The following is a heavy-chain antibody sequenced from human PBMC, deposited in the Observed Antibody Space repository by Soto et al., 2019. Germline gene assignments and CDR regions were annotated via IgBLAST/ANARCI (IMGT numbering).Heavy chain of an antibody. Sequence: EVQLVESGGGLVQPGGSLRLSCAASGFTFSSYDMHWVRQATGKGLEWVSAIGTAGDTYYPGSVKGRFTISRENAKNSLYLQMNSLRAGDTAVYYCARGRADIVDHDGGYYMDVWGKGTTVTVSS. CDR3: ARGRADIVDHDGGYYMDV. CDR1: GFTFSSYD. D-gene: IGHD2-15*01. CDR2: IGTAGDT. V-gene: IGHV3-13*01. J-gene: IGHJ6*03.